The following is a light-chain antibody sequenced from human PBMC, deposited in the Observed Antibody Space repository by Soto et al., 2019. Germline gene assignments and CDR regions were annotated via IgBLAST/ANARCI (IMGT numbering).Light chain of an antibody. CDR2: DAS. Sequence: DIQMTQSPSTLSASVGDRVTITCRASQSIRSWLAWYQQKPGKAPKLLIYDASNLETGVPSRFSGSGSGTDFTFTISSLQPEDIATYYCQQYSHLITFGQGTRLEIK. CDR1: QSIRSW. V-gene: IGKV1-5*01. CDR3: QQYSHLIT. J-gene: IGKJ5*01.